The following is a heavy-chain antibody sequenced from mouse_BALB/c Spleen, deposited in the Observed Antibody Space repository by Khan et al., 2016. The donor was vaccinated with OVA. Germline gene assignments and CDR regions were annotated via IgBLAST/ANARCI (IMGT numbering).Heavy chain of an antibody. V-gene: IGHV5-4*02. CDR1: GFTFSDYY. CDR2: ISDGGSYT. Sequence: EVELVESGGGLVKPGGSLKLSCAASGFTFSDYYMYWVRQTPEKRLEWLATISDGGSYTYYPDSVKGRFTISRDDAQNNLYLQMSSLKYEDAAMYDCARGYYGDPFGYWGQGTLVTISA. D-gene: IGHD2-13*01. J-gene: IGHJ3*01. CDR3: ARGYYGDPFGY.